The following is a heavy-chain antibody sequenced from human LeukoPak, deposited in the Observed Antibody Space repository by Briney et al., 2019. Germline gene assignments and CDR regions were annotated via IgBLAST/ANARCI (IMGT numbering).Heavy chain of an antibody. V-gene: IGHV4-61*01. CDR1: GGSVNSGNYY. Sequence: PSETLSLACTVPGGSVNSGNYYGSWIRQPPGKGLEWLGYVYYSGSATSNPSLKSRVTISVDTSKNQFSLRLSSVTAADTAVYYCARDGSNWSNDYYHGVDVWGQGTTVTVSS. CDR3: ARDGSNWSNDYYHGVDV. D-gene: IGHD4-11*01. J-gene: IGHJ6*02. CDR2: VYYSGSA.